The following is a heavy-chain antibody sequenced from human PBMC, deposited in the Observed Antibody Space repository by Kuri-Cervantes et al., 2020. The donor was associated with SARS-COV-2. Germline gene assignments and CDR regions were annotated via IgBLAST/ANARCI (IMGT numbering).Heavy chain of an antibody. Sequence: ETLSLTCAASGFTFSSYAMSWVRQAPGKGLEWVSAISGSGGSTYYADSVKGRFTISRDNSKNTLYLQMNSLRSDDTAVYYCARDPNYDSSGYYGLTFDYWGQGTLVTVSS. CDR2: ISGSGGST. V-gene: IGHV3-23*01. CDR1: GFTFSSYA. J-gene: IGHJ4*02. CDR3: ARDPNYDSSGYYGLTFDY. D-gene: IGHD3-22*01.